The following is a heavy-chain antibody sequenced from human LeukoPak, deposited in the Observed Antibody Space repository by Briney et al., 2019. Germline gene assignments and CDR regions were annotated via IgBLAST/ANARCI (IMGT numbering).Heavy chain of an antibody. D-gene: IGHD3-3*01. CDR2: IRYDGSNK. Sequence: GGSLRLSCAASGFTFSSYGMHWVRQAPGKGLEWVTFIRYDGSNKYYTDSVKARFTISRDNSKNTLYLQMNSLRAEDTAVYYCAREGYDFWSGYFRGLDFWGLGTLVTVS. J-gene: IGHJ4*02. CDR3: AREGYDFWSGYFRGLDF. CDR1: GFTFSSYG. V-gene: IGHV3-30*02.